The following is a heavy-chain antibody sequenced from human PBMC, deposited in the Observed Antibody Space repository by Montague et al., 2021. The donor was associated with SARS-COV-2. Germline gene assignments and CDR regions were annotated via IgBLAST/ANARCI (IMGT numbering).Heavy chain of an antibody. CDR3: TADFSDTAEQMAQADL. J-gene: IGHJ5*02. CDR1: GFTFSSAW. CDR2: IKSKAVGGAM. Sequence: SLRLSCAASGFTFSSAWMTWVRQSPGKGLEWVGRIKSKAVGGAMQYATSVKGRFTISRDDSEYTLYLQMDSLTTEDTAVYYCTADFSDTAEQMAQADLWGQGTLVTVSS. D-gene: IGHD5-24*01. V-gene: IGHV3-15*01.